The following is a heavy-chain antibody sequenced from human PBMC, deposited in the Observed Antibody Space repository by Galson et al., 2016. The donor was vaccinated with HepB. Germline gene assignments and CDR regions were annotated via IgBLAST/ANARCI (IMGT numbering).Heavy chain of an antibody. D-gene: IGHD1-1*01. CDR1: GYTFRSYG. Sequence: SVKVSCKASGYTFRSYGISWVRQAPGQGLEWMGWISANSGDTQYSQKVQGRVTLTTDASTSTAYIELRSLRSDDTAVYYCARDKRHGLDVWGQGTTVTVSS. V-gene: IGHV1-18*01. CDR2: ISANSGDT. CDR3: ARDKRHGLDV. J-gene: IGHJ6*02.